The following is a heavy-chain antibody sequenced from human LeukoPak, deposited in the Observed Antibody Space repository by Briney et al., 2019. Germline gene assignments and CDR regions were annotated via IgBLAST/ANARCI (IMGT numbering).Heavy chain of an antibody. Sequence: SGPTLVNPTQTLTLTCTFSGFSLSTRGMRVSWIRQPPGKALEWLSRIDWDDEKYYSTSLKTRLSISKDTSKNQVVLTLTNMDPVVSATYYCARIRVDTSGWYEDYWGQGTLVTVSS. CDR3: ARIRVDTSGWYEDY. D-gene: IGHD6-19*01. V-gene: IGHV2-70*04. CDR1: GFSLSTRGMR. CDR2: IDWDDEK. J-gene: IGHJ4*02.